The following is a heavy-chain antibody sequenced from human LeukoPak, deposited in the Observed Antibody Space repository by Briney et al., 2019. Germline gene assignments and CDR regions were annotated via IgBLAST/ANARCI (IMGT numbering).Heavy chain of an antibody. CDR1: GYTFTSYD. V-gene: IGHV1-8*01. Sequence: ASVTVSCKASGYTFTSYDINWVRQATGQGLEWMGWMNPNSGNTDNAQKCQGRVTMTRNTSISTAYMELSSLRSEDTAVYYCARGRYCSSTSCYVFDYWGQGTLVTVSS. CDR3: ARGRYCSSTSCYVFDY. J-gene: IGHJ4*02. D-gene: IGHD2-2*01. CDR2: MNPNSGNT.